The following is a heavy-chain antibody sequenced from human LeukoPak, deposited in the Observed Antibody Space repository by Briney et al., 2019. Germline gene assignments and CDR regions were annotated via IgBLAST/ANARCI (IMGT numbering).Heavy chain of an antibody. CDR2: IYSDGTT. Sequence: GGSLRLSCVVSGLTVSNNYMSWVRQAPGKGLEWVSVIYSDGTTRNADSVKSRFAISRDNSKNTVYLQMDSLRAEDTAVYYCARDKGAWGQGTLVTVSS. V-gene: IGHV3-66*01. CDR3: ARDKGA. CDR1: GLTVSNNY. J-gene: IGHJ5*02.